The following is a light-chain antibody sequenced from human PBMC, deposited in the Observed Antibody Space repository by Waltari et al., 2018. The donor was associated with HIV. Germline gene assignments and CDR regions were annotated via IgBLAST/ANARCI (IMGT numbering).Light chain of an antibody. V-gene: IGLV2-14*03. CDR3: SSYTSAGTVF. CDR2: DVI. Sequence: QSALPQPATVSRSPGQAPTISCTGTSTDVGAYKYVYWHQQHPDTVTKLIIYDVINPPSGLSNRFSGYNAGNAASLTISGLQTEDEADYYCSSYTSAGTVFFGVGTRVTVL. CDR1: STDVGAYKY. J-gene: IGLJ1*01.